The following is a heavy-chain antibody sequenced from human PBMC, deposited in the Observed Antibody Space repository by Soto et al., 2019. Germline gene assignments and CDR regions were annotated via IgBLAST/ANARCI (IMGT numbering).Heavy chain of an antibody. J-gene: IGHJ6*03. CDR1: GYSFTSYW. CDR3: ARSIPTVTWGYYYYYMEV. Sequence: PGESLKISCKGSGYSFTSYWIGWVRQMPGKGLEWMGIIYPGDSDTRYSPSFQGQVTISADKSISTAYLQWSSLKASDTAMYYCARSIPTVTWGYYYYYMEVWGKGTTVTVSS. D-gene: IGHD4-17*01. CDR2: IYPGDSDT. V-gene: IGHV5-51*01.